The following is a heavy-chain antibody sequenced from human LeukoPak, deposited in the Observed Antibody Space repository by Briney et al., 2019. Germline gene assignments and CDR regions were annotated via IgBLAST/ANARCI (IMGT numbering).Heavy chain of an antibody. J-gene: IGHJ4*02. D-gene: IGHD3-16*02. CDR1: GFTFSSYA. V-gene: IGHV3-23*01. Sequence: GGSLRLSCAASGFTFSSYAMSWVRQAPGKGLEWVSAISGSGGSTYYADSVKGRFTISRDNSKNTLYLQMNGLRAEDTAVYYCAKESYDYVWGSYPGGYYFDYWGQGTLVTVSS. CDR2: ISGSGGST. CDR3: AKESYDYVWGSYPGGYYFDY.